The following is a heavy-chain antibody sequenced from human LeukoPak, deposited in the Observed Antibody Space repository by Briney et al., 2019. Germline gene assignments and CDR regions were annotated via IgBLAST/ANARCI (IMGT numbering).Heavy chain of an antibody. CDR3: ARGGTMVRGDDYMDV. D-gene: IGHD3-10*01. J-gene: IGHJ6*03. Sequence: ASVKVSCKASGGTFSSYAISWVRQAPGQGLEWMGGIIPIFGTANYAQKFQGRVTITADKSTSTVYMELSSLRSEDTAVYYCARGGTMVRGDDYMDVWGKGTTVTVSS. V-gene: IGHV1-69*06. CDR2: IIPIFGTA. CDR1: GGTFSSYA.